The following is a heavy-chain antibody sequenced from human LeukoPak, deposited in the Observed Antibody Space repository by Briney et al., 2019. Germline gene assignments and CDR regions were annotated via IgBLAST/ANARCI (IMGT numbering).Heavy chain of an antibody. J-gene: IGHJ1*01. CDR2: INPNSGGT. D-gene: IGHD2/OR15-2a*01. Sequence: GASVKVSCKASRYTFTGYYIHWVRQAPGQGLEWMGWINPNSGGTNYIQKFQGRVIMTRDTSISTAYMELSRLRSDDTAVYYCARSTTPNENEYFEHWGQGTLVTVSS. V-gene: IGHV1-2*02. CDR1: RYTFTGYY. CDR3: ARSTTPNENEYFEH.